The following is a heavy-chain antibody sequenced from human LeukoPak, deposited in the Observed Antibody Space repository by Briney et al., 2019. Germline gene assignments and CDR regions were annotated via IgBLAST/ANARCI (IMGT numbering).Heavy chain of an antibody. Sequence: PGRSLRLSCAASGFTFSSYAMHWVRQAPGKGLEWVAVISYDGSNKYYADSVKGRFTISRDNSKNTLYLQMNSLRAEDTAVYYCARGHSPAWLAHFTYWGQGTLVTVSS. D-gene: IGHD3-3*02. CDR3: ARGHSPAWLAHFTY. CDR1: GFTFSSYA. CDR2: ISYDGSNK. J-gene: IGHJ4*02. V-gene: IGHV3-30-3*01.